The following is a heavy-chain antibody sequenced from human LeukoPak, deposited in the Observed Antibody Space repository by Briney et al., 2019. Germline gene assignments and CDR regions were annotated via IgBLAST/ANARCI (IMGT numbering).Heavy chain of an antibody. J-gene: IGHJ4*02. CDR2: IYYSGST. CDR1: GGSISSYY. V-gene: IGHV4-59*01. D-gene: IGHD6-19*01. CDR3: ARVYSGWLDY. Sequence: SETLSLTCTVSGGSISSYYWSWIRQPPGKGLEWIGYIYYSGSTNYNPSPKSRVTISVDTTKNQFSLKLSSVTAADTAVYYCARVYSGWLDYWGQGTLVTVSS.